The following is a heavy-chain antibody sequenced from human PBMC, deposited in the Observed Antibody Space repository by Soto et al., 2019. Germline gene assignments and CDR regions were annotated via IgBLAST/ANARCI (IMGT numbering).Heavy chain of an antibody. Sequence: SETLSLTCSVSGGSISSGGYYWSWIRQHPGKGLEWIGYIYYSGSTYYNPSLKSRVTISVDTSKNQFSLKLSSVTAADTAVYYCARDHRAAAGPSIFDYWGQGTLVTVSS. CDR2: IYYSGST. CDR3: ARDHRAAAGPSIFDY. CDR1: GGSISSGGYY. V-gene: IGHV4-31*03. D-gene: IGHD6-13*01. J-gene: IGHJ4*02.